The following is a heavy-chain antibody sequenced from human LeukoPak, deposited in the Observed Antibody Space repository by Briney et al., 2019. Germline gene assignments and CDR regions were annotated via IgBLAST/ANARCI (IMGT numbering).Heavy chain of an antibody. Sequence: GWSLRLSCAASGFIFSSYTMNWVRQAPGKGLEWVSSISSSSSYIYYADSVKGRFTISRDDAKNSLYLQMDSLRVEDTAVYYCARSADMGLQLTWLKYWGQGILVTVSP. CDR3: ARSADMGLQLTWLKY. CDR2: ISSSSSYI. V-gene: IGHV3-21*01. D-gene: IGHD5-24*01. CDR1: GFIFSSYT. J-gene: IGHJ4*02.